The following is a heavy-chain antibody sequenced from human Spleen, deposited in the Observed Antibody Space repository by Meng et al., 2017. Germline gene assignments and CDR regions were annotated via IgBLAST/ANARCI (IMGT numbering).Heavy chain of an antibody. CDR2: INAGNGNT. D-gene: IGHD5-24*01. CDR1: GYTFTSYA. Sequence: ASVKVSCKASGYTFTSYAMHWVRQAPGQRLEWMGWINAGNGNTKYSQKFQGRVTITRDTSASTAYMELSSLRSEDTAVYHCAGGPDGYNFRGVYWGQGTLVTVSS. V-gene: IGHV1-3*01. J-gene: IGHJ4*02. CDR3: AGGPDGYNFRGVY.